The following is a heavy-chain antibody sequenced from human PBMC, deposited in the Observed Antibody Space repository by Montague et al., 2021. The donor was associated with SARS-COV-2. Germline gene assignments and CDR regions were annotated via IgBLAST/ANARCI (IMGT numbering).Heavy chain of an antibody. CDR1: VGSISSPNW. CDR3: ARGGTYHYGMDV. J-gene: IGHJ6*02. V-gene: IGHV4-4*02. Sequence: SETLSLTCAGAVGSISSPNWWNWVRQPPWKGLAWIGEIHYTGNTNYNPSLKSRVTIFIDKSKNHFSLQLSPVTAADTAVYYCARGGTYHYGMDVWGQGTTVAVSS. CDR2: IHYTGNT. D-gene: IGHD3-16*01.